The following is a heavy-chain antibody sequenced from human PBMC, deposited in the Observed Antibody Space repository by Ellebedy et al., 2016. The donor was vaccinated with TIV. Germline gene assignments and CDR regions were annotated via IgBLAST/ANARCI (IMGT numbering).Heavy chain of an antibody. CDR1: GFTFSSYA. V-gene: IGHV3-23*01. D-gene: IGHD3-9*01. CDR2: ISGSGGST. Sequence: GESLKISXAASGFTFSSYAMSWVRQAPGKGLEWVSAISGSGGSTYYADSVKGRFTISRDNSKNTLYLQMNSLRAEDTAVYYCAKDNAPVSIYYDILSYYYGMDVWGQGTTVTVSS. CDR3: AKDNAPVSIYYDILSYYYGMDV. J-gene: IGHJ6*02.